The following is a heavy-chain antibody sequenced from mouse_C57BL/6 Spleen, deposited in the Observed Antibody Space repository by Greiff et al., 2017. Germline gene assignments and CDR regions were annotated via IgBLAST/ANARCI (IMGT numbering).Heavy chain of an antibody. V-gene: IGHV1-82*01. J-gene: IGHJ3*01. CDR1: GYAFSSSW. CDR2: IYPGDGDT. Sequence: VQLQQSGPELVKPGASVKISCKASGYAFSSSWMNWVKQRPGKGLEWIGRIYPGDGDTNYNGTFKGKATLTADKSSSTAYMQLSSLTSEDSAVYFCARAVYSNPFAYWGQGTLVTVSA. CDR3: ARAVYSNPFAY. D-gene: IGHD2-5*01.